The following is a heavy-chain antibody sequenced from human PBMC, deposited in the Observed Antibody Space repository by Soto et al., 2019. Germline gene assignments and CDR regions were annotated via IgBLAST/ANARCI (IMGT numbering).Heavy chain of an antibody. CDR3: AREVVVPPGLGRFDY. J-gene: IGHJ4*02. CDR1: GGTFSSYT. Sequence: QVQLVQSGAEVKKPGSSVKVSCKASGGTFSSYTISWVRQAPVQGLEWMGRIIPILGIANYAPKFQGRVTITADKSTSTAYMELSSLRSEDTAVYYCAREVVVPPGLGRFDYWGQGTLVTVSS. V-gene: IGHV1-69*08. D-gene: IGHD2-2*01. CDR2: IIPILGIA.